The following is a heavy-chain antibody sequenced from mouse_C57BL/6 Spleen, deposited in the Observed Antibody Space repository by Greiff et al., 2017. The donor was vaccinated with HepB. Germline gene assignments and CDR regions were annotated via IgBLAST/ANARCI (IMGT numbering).Heavy chain of an antibody. CDR2: ISSGSSTI. J-gene: IGHJ4*01. CDR1: GFTFSDYG. Sequence: EVKLVESGGGLVKPGGSLKLSCAASGFTFSDYGMHWVRQAPEKGLEWVAYISSGSSTIYYADTVKGRFTISRDNAKNTLFLQMTSLRSEDTAMYYCARSLLYAMDYWGQGTSVTVYS. CDR3: ARSLLYAMDY. V-gene: IGHV5-17*01.